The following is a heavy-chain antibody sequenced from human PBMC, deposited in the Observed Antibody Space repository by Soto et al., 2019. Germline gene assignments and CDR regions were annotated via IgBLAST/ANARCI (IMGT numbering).Heavy chain of an antibody. CDR1: GYSFTSYW. V-gene: IGHV5-51*01. Sequence: GESLKISCKGSGYSFTSYWIAWVRQVPGKGLELMGVIYPGDSDIRYSPSFQGQVTISADKSISIAYLQWSSLKASDTAMYYCARLQAAAGDNDLTFDYWGQGTLVTVSS. D-gene: IGHD6-13*01. CDR3: ARLQAAAGDNDLTFDY. J-gene: IGHJ4*02. CDR2: IYPGDSDI.